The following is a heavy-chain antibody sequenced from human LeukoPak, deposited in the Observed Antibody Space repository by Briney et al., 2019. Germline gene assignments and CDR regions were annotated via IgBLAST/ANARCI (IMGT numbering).Heavy chain of an antibody. D-gene: IGHD3-9*01. CDR2: VKQDGRER. J-gene: IGHJ4*02. CDR1: GFIYCNYW. Sequence: QPGGSLRLSCRGSGFIYCNYWMTWVRQAPGKGLEWVANVKQDGRERHYVDSVEGRFTISRDNTQNSVYLQMNDVRVEDTALYYCARGPHFYTSRYFDKPSDHWGQGTLVIVSS. CDR3: ARGPHFYTSRYFDKPSDH. V-gene: IGHV3-7*04.